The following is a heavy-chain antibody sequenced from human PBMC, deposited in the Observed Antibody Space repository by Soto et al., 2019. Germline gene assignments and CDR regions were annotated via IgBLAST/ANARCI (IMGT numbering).Heavy chain of an antibody. CDR2: INHSGST. J-gene: IGHJ4*02. D-gene: IGHD3-10*01. CDR1: GGSFSGYY. Sequence: PSETLSLTCAVYGGSFSGYYWTWIRQPPGTGLEWIGEINHSGSTNYNPSLKSRVTISRDTSKNQVVLTLTNVDPVDTATYYCARDRYDSGSYVLDYWGQGTLVTVS. CDR3: ARDRYDSGSYVLDY. V-gene: IGHV4-34*01.